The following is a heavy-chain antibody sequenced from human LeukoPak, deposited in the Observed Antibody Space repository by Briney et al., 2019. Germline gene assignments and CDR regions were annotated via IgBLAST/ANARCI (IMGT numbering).Heavy chain of an antibody. CDR1: GFTFSDYA. D-gene: IGHD5/OR15-5a*01. Sequence: PGGSLRLSCAASGFTFSDYAMSWVRQAPGKGLEWVSTISGSGGTTAYADSVRGRFSISRDNSKNTLYLQMNSLRVEDTAVYYCATLRVYDYWGQGTLVTVSS. CDR2: ISGSGGTT. CDR3: ATLRVYDY. V-gene: IGHV3-23*01. J-gene: IGHJ4*02.